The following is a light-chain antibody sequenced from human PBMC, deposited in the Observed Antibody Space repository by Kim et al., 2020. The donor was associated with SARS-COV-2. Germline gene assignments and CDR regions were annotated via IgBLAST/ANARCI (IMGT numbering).Light chain of an antibody. J-gene: IGLJ3*02. Sequence: PGQSITISCTGTSSYVGYYNSVSWYQQHPGKAPKLMIYDVNNRPSGVSSRFSGSKSGNTASLTISGLQAEDEADYYCSSYTSSSTQFGGGTQLTVL. CDR2: DVN. CDR3: SSYTSSSTQ. CDR1: SSYVGYYNS. V-gene: IGLV2-14*03.